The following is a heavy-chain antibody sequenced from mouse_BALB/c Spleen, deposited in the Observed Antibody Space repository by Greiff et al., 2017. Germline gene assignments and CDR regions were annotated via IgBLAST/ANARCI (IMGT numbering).Heavy chain of an antibody. V-gene: IGHV7-3*02. Sequence: EVKVVESGGGLVQPGGSLRLSCATSGFTFTDYYMSWVRQPPGKALEWLGFIRNKANGYTTEYSASVKGRFTISRDNSQSILYLQMNTLSAEDSATYYCARDNSYFDYWGQGTALTVAS. CDR1: GFTFTDYY. CDR3: ARDNSYFDY. J-gene: IGHJ2*01. CDR2: IRNKANGYTT.